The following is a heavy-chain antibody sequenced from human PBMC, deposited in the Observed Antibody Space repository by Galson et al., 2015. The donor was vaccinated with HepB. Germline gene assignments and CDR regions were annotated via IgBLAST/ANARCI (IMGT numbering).Heavy chain of an antibody. CDR3: AKDQYIGGYGGNSGAFDV. D-gene: IGHD4-23*01. Sequence: SLRLSCAVSGLTFSNYGLHWVRQGPGKGLEWVAGISYSGNQKYYVDSVKGRFTISRDNSKNSLFLLMNALRAEDTAIYFCAKDQYIGGYGGNSGAFDVWGQGTMVTVSS. CDR1: GLTFSNYG. V-gene: IGHV3-30*13. J-gene: IGHJ3*01. CDR2: ISYSGNQK.